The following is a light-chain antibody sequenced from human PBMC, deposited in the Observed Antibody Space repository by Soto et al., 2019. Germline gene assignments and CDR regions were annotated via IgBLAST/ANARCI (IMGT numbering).Light chain of an antibody. J-gene: IGLJ1*01. CDR3: CSYASSSTYV. V-gene: IGLV2-23*01. CDR1: SSYVGNYNL. CDR2: EGS. Sequence: QSVLTQPASVSGSPGQSITISCTGTSSYVGNYNLVSWYQHDPGKAPKLLIYEGSKRPSGVSDRFSGSKSGNTASLTISGLQAEDEADYYCCSYASSSTYVFGTGTKVTVL.